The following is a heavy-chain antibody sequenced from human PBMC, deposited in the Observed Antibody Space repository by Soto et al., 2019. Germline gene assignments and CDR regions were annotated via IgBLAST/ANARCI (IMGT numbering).Heavy chain of an antibody. J-gene: IGHJ5*02. CDR1: GGSISSGGYY. CDR3: ARDRAAAPTRWFDP. D-gene: IGHD6-13*01. CDR2: IYYSGST. V-gene: IGHV4-31*03. Sequence: SETLSLTCTVSGGSISSGGYYWSWIRQHPGKGLEWIGYIYYSGSTYYNPSLKSRVTISVDTSKNQFSLKLSSVTAADTAVYYCARDRAAAPTRWFDPWGQGTLVTVSS.